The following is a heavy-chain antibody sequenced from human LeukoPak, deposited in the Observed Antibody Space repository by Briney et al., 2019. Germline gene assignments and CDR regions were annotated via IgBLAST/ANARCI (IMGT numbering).Heavy chain of an antibody. CDR3: ARVSSSWYQDWYFDL. D-gene: IGHD6-13*01. CDR2: VHYSGST. J-gene: IGHJ2*01. V-gene: IGHV4-39*01. CDR1: GGSISSSSYF. Sequence: SETLSLTCSVSGGSISSSSYFWGWIRQPPGKGLEWIASVHYSGSTYYNPSLKSRVTISVDTSKYQFSLKLSSVTAADTAVYYCARVSSSWYQDWYFDLWGRGTLVTVSS.